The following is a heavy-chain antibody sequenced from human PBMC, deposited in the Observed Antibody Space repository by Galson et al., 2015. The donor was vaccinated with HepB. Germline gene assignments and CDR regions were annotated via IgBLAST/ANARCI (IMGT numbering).Heavy chain of an antibody. CDR1: GYTFTSYA. Sequence: SVKVSCKASGYTFTSYAMHWVRQAPGQRLEWMGWINAGNGNTKYSQKFQGRVTITRDTSASTAYMELSSLRSEDTAVYYCARPSLDYYYDSSGYGPLVYWGQGTLVTVSS. D-gene: IGHD3-22*01. V-gene: IGHV1-3*01. J-gene: IGHJ4*02. CDR2: INAGNGNT. CDR3: ARPSLDYYYDSSGYGPLVY.